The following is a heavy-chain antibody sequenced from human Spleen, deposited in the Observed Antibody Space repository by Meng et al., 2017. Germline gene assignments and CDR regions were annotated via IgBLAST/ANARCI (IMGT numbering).Heavy chain of an antibody. Sequence: GESLKISCSASGFTFSSYWMHWVRQAPGKGLEWVSAISGSGGSTYYADSVKGRFTISRDNSKNTLYLQMNSLRAEDTAVYYCARGNSGWYGGVDYWGQGTLVTVSS. CDR1: GFTFSSYW. CDR2: ISGSGGST. CDR3: ARGNSGWYGGVDY. D-gene: IGHD6-19*01. V-gene: IGHV3-23*01. J-gene: IGHJ4*02.